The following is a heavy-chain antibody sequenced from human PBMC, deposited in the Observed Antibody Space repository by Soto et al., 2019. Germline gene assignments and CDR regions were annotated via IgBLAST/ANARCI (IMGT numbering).Heavy chain of an antibody. V-gene: IGHV1-2*02. J-gene: IGHJ4*02. CDR1: GYTFTDNY. D-gene: IGHD6-6*01. CDR2: INPNTGGT. CDR3: ARDFSSSADGFDY. Sequence: QVQLVQSGAEVKKPGASVKVSCKASGYTFTDNYIHWVRQAPGHGLEWMGWINPNTGGTNYAQKVQGRVTVTRDTSITTAYMELSRLRSDDTAVYYCARDFSSSADGFDYWGQGTLVTVSS.